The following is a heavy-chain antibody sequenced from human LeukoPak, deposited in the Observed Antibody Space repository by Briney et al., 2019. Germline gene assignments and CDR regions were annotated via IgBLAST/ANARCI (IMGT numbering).Heavy chain of an antibody. CDR2: ISSSSSTI. J-gene: IGHJ6*02. Sequence: PGGSLRLSCAASGFTFSSYSMNWVRQAPGKGLEWVSYISSSSSTIYYADYVKGRFTISRDNAKNSLYLQMNSLRAEDTAVYYCASSDFWSGYPPNYGMDVWGQGTTVTVSS. CDR3: ASSDFWSGYPPNYGMDV. V-gene: IGHV3-48*01. CDR1: GFTFSSYS. D-gene: IGHD3-3*01.